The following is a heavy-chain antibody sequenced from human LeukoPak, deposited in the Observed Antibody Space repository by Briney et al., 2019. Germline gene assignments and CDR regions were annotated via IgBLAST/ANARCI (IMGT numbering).Heavy chain of an antibody. D-gene: IGHD2-8*01. CDR3: ATALRYCTNGVCYTPNPHFDY. J-gene: IGHJ4*02. CDR2: FDPEDGET. V-gene: IGHV1-24*01. Sequence: ASVKVSCKVSGYILTELSMHWVRQAPGKGLEWMGGFDPEDGETIYAQKFQGRVTMTEDTSTDTAYMELSSLRSEDTAVYYCATALRYCTNGVCYTPNPHFDYWGQGTLVTVSS. CDR1: GYILTELS.